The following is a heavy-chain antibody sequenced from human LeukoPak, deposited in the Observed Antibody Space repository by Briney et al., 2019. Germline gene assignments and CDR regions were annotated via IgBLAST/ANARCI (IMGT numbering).Heavy chain of an antibody. D-gene: IGHD3-3*01. CDR3: ARKKTYDFWSGYYLAGYYYYGMDV. CDR1: GYTFTSYD. J-gene: IGHJ6*02. V-gene: IGHV1-8*01. CDR2: MNPNSGNT. Sequence: SVKVSCKASGYTFTSYDINWVRQATGQGLEWMGWMNPNSGNTGYAQKFQGRVTMTRNTSISTAYMELSSLRSEDTAVYYCARKKTYDFWSGYYLAGYYYYGMDVWGQGTTVTVSS.